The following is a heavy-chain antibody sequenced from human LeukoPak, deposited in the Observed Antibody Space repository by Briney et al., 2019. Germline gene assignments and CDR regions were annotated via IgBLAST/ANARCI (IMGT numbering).Heavy chain of an antibody. CDR2: INHSGST. D-gene: IGHD6-19*01. J-gene: IGHJ2*01. CDR1: GGSFSGYY. CDR3: ARGRGSGWHYWYFDL. V-gene: IGHV4-34*01. Sequence: PSETLSLTCAVYGGSFSGYYWSWIRQPPGKGLEWIGEINHSGSTNYNPSLKSRVTISVDTSKNQFSLKLSSVTAADTAVYYCARGRGSGWHYWYFDLWGRGTLVTVSS.